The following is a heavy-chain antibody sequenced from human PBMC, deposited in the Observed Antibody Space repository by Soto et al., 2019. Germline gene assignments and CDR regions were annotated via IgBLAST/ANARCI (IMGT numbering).Heavy chain of an antibody. CDR2: ISYDGSSK. J-gene: IGHJ4*02. CDR1: GFTFSSYA. CDR3: ARGPCSLTRFDY. D-gene: IGHD2-15*01. Sequence: PGGSLRLSCAASGFTFSSYAMHWVRQAPGKGLEWVAVISYDGSSKYYADSVKGRFTISRDNSKNTLYLQMNSLRAEDTAVYYCARGPCSLTRFDYWGQGTLVTVSS. V-gene: IGHV3-30-3*01.